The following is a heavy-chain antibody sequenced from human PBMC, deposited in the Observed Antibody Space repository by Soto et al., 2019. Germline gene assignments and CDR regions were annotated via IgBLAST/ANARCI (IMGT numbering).Heavy chain of an antibody. Sequence: QLQLQESGPGLVKPSETLSLTCTVSGDSISSSSYYWGWIRQPPGKGLEWIGSIYYSGSTSYNPSLTGRVTMSVDTSKTQFFLKLRSVTAADTAVHSCARHGSGSYYNNWFDPWGQGTLVTVSS. CDR1: GDSISSSSYY. CDR2: IYYSGST. CDR3: ARHGSGSYYNNWFDP. D-gene: IGHD3-10*01. V-gene: IGHV4-39*01. J-gene: IGHJ5*02.